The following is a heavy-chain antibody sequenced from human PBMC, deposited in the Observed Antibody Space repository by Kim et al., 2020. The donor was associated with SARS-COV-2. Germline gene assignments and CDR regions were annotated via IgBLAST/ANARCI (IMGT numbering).Heavy chain of an antibody. Sequence: SGKDRLTISRDNAKNSLYLQMNSLRAEDTAVYYCARVSWDYYDSSGYYLDYWGQGTLVTVSS. D-gene: IGHD3-22*01. J-gene: IGHJ4*02. V-gene: IGHV3-48*01. CDR3: ARVSWDYYDSSGYYLDY.